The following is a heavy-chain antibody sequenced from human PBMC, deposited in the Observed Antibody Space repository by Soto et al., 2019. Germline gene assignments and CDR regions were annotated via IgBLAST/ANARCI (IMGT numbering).Heavy chain of an antibody. J-gene: IGHJ4*02. Sequence: PGGSLRLSCAASGFTFSSYVMSWVRQAPGKGLEWVSSISWNSGNIGYADSVKGRFTTSRDNAENSLYLQMNSLRPEDTALYYCVRSKGGYSYGTPFDYWGQGTLVTVSS. CDR2: ISWNSGNI. CDR3: VRSKGGYSYGTPFDY. CDR1: GFTFSSYV. V-gene: IGHV3-9*01. D-gene: IGHD5-18*01.